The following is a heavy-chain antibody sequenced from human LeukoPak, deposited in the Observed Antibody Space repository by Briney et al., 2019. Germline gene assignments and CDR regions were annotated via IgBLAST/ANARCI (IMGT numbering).Heavy chain of an antibody. J-gene: IGHJ4*02. CDR3: ARGPGYCSSTSCYPPPLPFDY. CDR1: DGSFSGYY. V-gene: IGHV4-34*01. Sequence: SETLSLTCAVYDGSFSGYYWSWIRQPPGKGLEWIGEINHSGSTNYNPSLKSRVTISVHTSKNQFSLKLSSVTAADTAVYYCARGPGYCSSTSCYPPPLPFDYWGQGTLVTVSS. CDR2: INHSGST. D-gene: IGHD2-2*03.